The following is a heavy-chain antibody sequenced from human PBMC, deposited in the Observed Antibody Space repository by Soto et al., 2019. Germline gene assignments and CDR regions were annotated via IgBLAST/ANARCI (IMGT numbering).Heavy chain of an antibody. V-gene: IGHV3-33*06. D-gene: IGHD4-17*01. J-gene: IGHJ4*02. CDR1: GFIFTTYG. CDR2: IWYDGSNK. CDR3: AKDDGTVPTDLSSPLFDY. Sequence: GGSLRLSCAASGFIFTTYGMHWVRQAPGKGLEWVAVIWYDGSNKYYADSVKGRFTISRDNSKNTLYLQMNSLRAEDTAVYYCAKDDGTVPTDLSSPLFDYWGQGTLVTVSS.